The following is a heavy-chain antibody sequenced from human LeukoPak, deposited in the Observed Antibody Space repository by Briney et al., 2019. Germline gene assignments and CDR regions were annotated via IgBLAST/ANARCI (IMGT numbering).Heavy chain of an antibody. CDR3: ARFLTQTDYGDYYFDY. CDR1: GYTFTSYA. J-gene: IGHJ4*02. D-gene: IGHD4-17*01. V-gene: IGHV7-4-1*02. CDR2: INTNTGNP. Sequence: ASVKVSCKASGYTFTSYAMNWVRQAPGQGLEWMGWINTNTGNPTYAQGFTGRFVFSLDTSVSTAYLQISSLKAEDTAVYYCARFLTQTDYGDYYFDYWGQGTLVTVSS.